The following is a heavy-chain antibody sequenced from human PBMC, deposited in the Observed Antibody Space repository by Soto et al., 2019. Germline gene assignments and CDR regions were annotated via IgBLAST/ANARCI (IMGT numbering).Heavy chain of an antibody. Sequence: SESLSLTCTVSGDSIYNHYCSWIRQPPGKGLEWIGYIYYSGSTNYNPSLKSRVTISVDTSKNQFSLKLSSVTAADTAVYYCAGALYDILTGLHLIDYWGQGTLVTVSS. CDR3: AGALYDILTGLHLIDY. V-gene: IGHV4-59*11. D-gene: IGHD3-9*01. J-gene: IGHJ4*02. CDR1: GDSIYNHY. CDR2: IYYSGST.